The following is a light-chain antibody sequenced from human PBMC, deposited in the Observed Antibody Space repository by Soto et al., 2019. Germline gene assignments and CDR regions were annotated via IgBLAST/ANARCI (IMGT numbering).Light chain of an antibody. CDR2: GAS. Sequence: EIVLTQSPGTLSLSPGERATLSCRASQSVSSSYLAWYQQKPGQAPRLLIYGASSRATGIPDRFSGSGSGTDFTLTSSRLEHEDVSVYYCQQYGSSPVNFGPGTKVDIK. CDR1: QSVSSSY. V-gene: IGKV3-20*01. CDR3: QQYGSSPVN. J-gene: IGKJ3*01.